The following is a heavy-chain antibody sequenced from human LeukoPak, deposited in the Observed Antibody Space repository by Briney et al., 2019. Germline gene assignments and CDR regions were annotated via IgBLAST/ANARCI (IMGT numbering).Heavy chain of an antibody. CDR3: ARAIAARPDYYYYMDV. V-gene: IGHV4-59*01. CDR1: GGSLSSYY. J-gene: IGHJ6*03. Sequence: SETLSLTCSVSGGSLSSYYWIWIRQAPGKGLEWIGYIYYTGSTNYNPSLRSRVAISVDTSKNQFSLKLSSVTAADTAVYYCARAIAARPDYYYYMDVWGKGTTVTVSS. D-gene: IGHD6-6*01. CDR2: IYYTGST.